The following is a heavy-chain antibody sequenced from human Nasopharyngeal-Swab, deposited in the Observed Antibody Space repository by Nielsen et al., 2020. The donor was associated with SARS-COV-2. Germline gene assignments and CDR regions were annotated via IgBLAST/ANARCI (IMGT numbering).Heavy chain of an antibody. V-gene: IGHV3-30*18. Sequence: GGSLRLSCAASGFTFSSYGMHWVRQAPGKGLEWVAVIPYDGSNKYYADSVKGRFTISRDNSKNTLYLQMNSLRAEDTAVYYCAKDPGGVVIMGWFDPWGQGTLVTVSS. CDR2: IPYDGSNK. CDR3: AKDPGGVVIMGWFDP. D-gene: IGHD3-3*01. J-gene: IGHJ5*02. CDR1: GFTFSSYG.